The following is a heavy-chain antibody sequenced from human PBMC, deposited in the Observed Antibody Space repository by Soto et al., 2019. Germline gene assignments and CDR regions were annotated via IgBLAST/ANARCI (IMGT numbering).Heavy chain of an antibody. V-gene: IGHV3-30*09. Sequence: QVLLVESGGGVVQPGGSLRLSCAASGFIFSDYAMHWVRQAPGKGLEWVAVISYGGDNKYYADSVRGRFAISRDNLKNTLDLQMNSLNPEDTALYHCAKARHSTSWYGLEADFWGQGTLVTVSS. CDR3: AKARHSTSWYGLEADF. CDR1: GFIFSDYA. CDR2: ISYGGDNK. J-gene: IGHJ4*02. D-gene: IGHD6-13*01.